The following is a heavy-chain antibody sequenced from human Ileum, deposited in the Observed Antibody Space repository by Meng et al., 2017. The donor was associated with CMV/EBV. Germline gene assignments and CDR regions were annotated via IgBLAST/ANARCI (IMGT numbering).Heavy chain of an antibody. CDR1: GGSISSSSYY. Sequence: SETLSLTCTVSGGSISSSSYYWGWVRQPPGRGPEWIGYISSSGGSNYDPSLGGRVTMSVDTSKNQFSLNLTSVTTADTAVYYCARAIARGSYYYGLDIWGPGTTVTVSS. V-gene: IGHV4-61*05. D-gene: IGHD2-15*01. CDR3: ARAIARGSYYYGLDI. J-gene: IGHJ6*02. CDR2: ISSSGGS.